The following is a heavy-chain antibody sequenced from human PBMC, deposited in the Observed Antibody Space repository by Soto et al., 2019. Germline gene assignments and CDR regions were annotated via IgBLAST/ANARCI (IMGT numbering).Heavy chain of an antibody. CDR1: GYSFTSYW. J-gene: IGHJ6*02. V-gene: IGHV5-10-1*01. CDR3: AASIFYYGMDV. CDR2: IYPSDSYT. Sequence: GESLKISCKGSGYSFTSYWISWVRQMPGKGLEWMGRIYPSDSYTNYSPSFQGHVTISADKSISTTYLQWSSLKASDTAIYYCAASIFYYGMDVWGQGTTVTVSS.